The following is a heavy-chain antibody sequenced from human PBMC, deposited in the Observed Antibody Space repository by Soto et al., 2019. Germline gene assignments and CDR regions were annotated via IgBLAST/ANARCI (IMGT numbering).Heavy chain of an antibody. CDR1: GGSISSGDYY. Sequence: TSETLSLTCTVSGGSISSGDYYWSWIRQPPGKGLEWIGYIYYSGSTYYNPSLKSRVTISVDTSKNQFSLKLSSVTAADAAVYYCARRNYDSNGFDYWGQGTLVTVSS. CDR3: ARRNYDSNGFDY. CDR2: IYYSGST. D-gene: IGHD3-22*01. J-gene: IGHJ4*02. V-gene: IGHV4-30-4*01.